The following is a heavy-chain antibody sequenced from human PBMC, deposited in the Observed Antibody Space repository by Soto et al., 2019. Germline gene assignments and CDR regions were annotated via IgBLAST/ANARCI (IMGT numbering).Heavy chain of an antibody. CDR1: GYTFASHY. CDR3: GSDTSGLDY. V-gene: IGHV1-46*01. Sequence: QVQLVQSGAEVKKPGASVKVSCQASGYTFASHYIHWVRQAPGQGLEWMGVINPNGGNTRYAQRFQDRRTLTTDTPTNTGYLDLSILSSDETAVYYCGSDTSGLDYWCQGTLVTVSS. J-gene: IGHJ4*02. CDR2: INPNGGNT.